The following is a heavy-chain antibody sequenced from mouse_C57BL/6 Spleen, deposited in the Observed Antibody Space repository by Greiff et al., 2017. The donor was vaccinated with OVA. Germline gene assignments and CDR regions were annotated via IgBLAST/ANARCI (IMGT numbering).Heavy chain of an antibody. V-gene: IGHV5-4*03. CDR1: GFTFSSYA. CDR2: ISDGGSYT. D-gene: IGHD2-4*01. J-gene: IGHJ3*01. CDR3: AREDYEVLSY. Sequence: EVKLVESGGGLVKPGGSLKLSCAASGFTFSSYAMSWVRQTPEKRLEWVATISDGGSYTYYPDNVKGRFTISRDNAKNSLYLQMSHLKSEDTAMYYCAREDYEVLSYWGQGTLVTGSA.